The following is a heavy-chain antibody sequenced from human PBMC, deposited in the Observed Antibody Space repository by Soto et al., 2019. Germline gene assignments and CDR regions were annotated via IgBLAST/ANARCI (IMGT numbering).Heavy chain of an antibody. Sequence: QVQLVESGGGVVQPGRSLRLSCAASGFTFSSYGMHWVRQAPGKGLEWVAVIWYDGSNKYYADSVKGRFTISRDNSKTTLYLQMNSLRAEDTAVYYCASISLYISGWSHYYYYGMDVWGKGTTVTVSS. CDR3: ASISLYISGWSHYYYYGMDV. V-gene: IGHV3-33*01. CDR1: GFTFSSYG. CDR2: IWYDGSNK. J-gene: IGHJ6*04. D-gene: IGHD6-19*01.